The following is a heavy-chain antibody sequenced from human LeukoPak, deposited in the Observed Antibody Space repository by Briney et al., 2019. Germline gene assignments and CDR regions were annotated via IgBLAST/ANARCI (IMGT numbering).Heavy chain of an antibody. CDR3: AREGIAVAGPGYNFDY. J-gene: IGHJ4*02. CDR2: ISAYNGNT. D-gene: IGHD6-19*01. CDR1: GYTFTSYG. Sequence: ASVKVSCKASGYTFTSYGISWVRQAPGQGLEWMGWISAYNGNTNYAQKLQGRVTMTTDTSTSTAYMELGSLRSDDTAVYYCAREGIAVAGPGYNFDYWGQGTLVTVSS. V-gene: IGHV1-18*04.